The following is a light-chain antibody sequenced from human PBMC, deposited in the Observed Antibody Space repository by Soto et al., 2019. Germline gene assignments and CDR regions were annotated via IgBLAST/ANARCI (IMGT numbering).Light chain of an antibody. CDR3: SSYTRSNTYV. J-gene: IGLJ1*01. CDR1: SSDIGGYNF. Sequence: QSALTQPASVSGSPGQSITISCTGTSSDIGGYNFVSWYQQHPGKAPKLMIYEVANRPSGVSNRFSGSKSGNTASLTISGLQAEDEADYYCSSYTRSNTYVFGTGTRSPS. V-gene: IGLV2-14*01. CDR2: EVA.